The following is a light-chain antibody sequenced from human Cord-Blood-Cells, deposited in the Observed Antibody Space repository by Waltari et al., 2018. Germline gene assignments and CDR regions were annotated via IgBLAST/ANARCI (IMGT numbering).Light chain of an antibody. J-gene: IGLJ3*02. CDR3: NSRDSSGNHLV. CDR1: SLRSYY. CDR2: GKN. Sequence: SSELTQDPAVSVALGQTVRITCQGDSLRSYYASWYQQKHGQAPVLVIYGKNNRPSGIPDRFSGSSSGNTASLTIPGAQAEDEADYYCNSRDSSGNHLVFGGGTKLPVL. V-gene: IGLV3-19*01.